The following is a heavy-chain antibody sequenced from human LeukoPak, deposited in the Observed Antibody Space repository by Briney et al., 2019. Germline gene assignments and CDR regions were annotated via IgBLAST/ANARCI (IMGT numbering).Heavy chain of an antibody. V-gene: IGHV4-4*07. Sequence: SETLSLTCTVSGGSISSYYWSWVRQPAGKGLEWIGRIYSSGSTSYKPSLKSRVTMSVDTSKNQFSLKLTSVTAADTAVYYCARDPSFSSGWFDYWGQGTLVTVSS. J-gene: IGHJ4*02. CDR2: IYSSGST. D-gene: IGHD6-19*01. CDR3: ARDPSFSSGWFDY. CDR1: GGSISSYY.